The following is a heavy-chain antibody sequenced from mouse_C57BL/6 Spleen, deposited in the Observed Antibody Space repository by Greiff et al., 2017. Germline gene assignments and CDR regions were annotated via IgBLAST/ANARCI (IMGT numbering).Heavy chain of an antibody. CDR1: GYTFTSYW. CDR2: IDPSDSYT. V-gene: IGHV1-59*01. CDR3: ARSDYSGSSDFDY. D-gene: IGHD1-1*01. Sequence: VQLQQPGAELVRPGTSVKLSCKASGYTFTSYWMHWVKQRPGQGLEWIGVIDPSDSYTNYNQKFKGKATLTVDTSSRTAYMQLSSLTSEDSAVYYCARSDYSGSSDFDYWGQGTTLTVSS. J-gene: IGHJ2*01.